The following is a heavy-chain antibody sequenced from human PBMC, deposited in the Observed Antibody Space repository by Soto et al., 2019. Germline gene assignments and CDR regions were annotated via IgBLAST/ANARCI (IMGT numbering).Heavy chain of an antibody. V-gene: IGHV3-21*01. CDR2: ISSSSSYI. J-gene: IGHJ4*02. CDR3: ARAGGVTIFGVVIGIDY. Sequence: PGGSLRLSCAASGFTFSSYSMNWVRQAPGKGLEWVSSISSSSSYIYYADSVKGRFTISRDNAKNSLYLQMNSLRAEDTAVYYCARAGGVTIFGVVIGIDYWGQGTLVTVSS. D-gene: IGHD3-3*01. CDR1: GFTFSSYS.